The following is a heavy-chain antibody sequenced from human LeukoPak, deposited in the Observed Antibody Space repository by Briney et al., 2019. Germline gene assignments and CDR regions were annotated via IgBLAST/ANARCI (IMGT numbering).Heavy chain of an antibody. CDR1: GYTFTGYY. Sequence: GASVKFSCKASGYTFTGYYMHCVRQAPGQGLEWMGWINPNSGGTNYAQKFQGWVTMTRDTSISAAYMELSRLRSDDTAVYYCARTTDYGSGSYGGSFDYWGQGTLVTVSS. D-gene: IGHD3-10*01. V-gene: IGHV1-2*04. CDR2: INPNSGGT. J-gene: IGHJ4*02. CDR3: ARTTDYGSGSYGGSFDY.